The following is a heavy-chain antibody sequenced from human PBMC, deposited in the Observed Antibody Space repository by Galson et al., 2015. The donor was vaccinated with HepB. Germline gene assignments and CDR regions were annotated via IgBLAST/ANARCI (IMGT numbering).Heavy chain of an antibody. CDR3: ARDLFGWEAFDI. J-gene: IGHJ3*02. V-gene: IGHV3-30*09. Sequence: SLRLSCAASGFTSTTYAMHWVRQAPGKGLEWVAVISYDGYIKDYADSVKGRFAISRDNFKNTLYLQMNSLRSEDTAVYYCARDLFGWEAFDIWGQGTMVTVSS. CDR1: GFTSTTYA. D-gene: IGHD1-26*01. CDR2: ISYDGYIK.